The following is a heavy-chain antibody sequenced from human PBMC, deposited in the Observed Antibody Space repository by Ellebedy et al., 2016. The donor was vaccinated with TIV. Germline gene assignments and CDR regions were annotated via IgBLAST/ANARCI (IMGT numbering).Heavy chain of an antibody. V-gene: IGHV3-73*01. Sequence: GGSLRLXCAASGFTFSGSAMHWVRQASGKGLEWVGRIRSKANSYATAYAASVKGRFTISRDDSKNTAYLQMNSLKSEDTAMYYCTLTPGVVGPDQDYWGQGTLVTVSS. D-gene: IGHD2-15*01. CDR2: IRSKANSYAT. CDR3: TLTPGVVGPDQDY. J-gene: IGHJ4*02. CDR1: GFTFSGSA.